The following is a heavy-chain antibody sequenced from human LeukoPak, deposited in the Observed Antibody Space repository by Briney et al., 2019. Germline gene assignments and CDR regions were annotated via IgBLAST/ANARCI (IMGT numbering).Heavy chain of an antibody. V-gene: IGHV4-59*01. D-gene: IGHD2-15*01. CDR3: ARENGGSGSYYYYGMDV. CDR1: GVPINCYY. Sequence: PSETLSLTCTVSGVPINCYYWTWIPQTPGKALEGIVYIYYTGSTNYNPSLRSRLTIPLDRSKNQFSLKLSSVTAADTAVYYCARENGGSGSYYYYGMDVWGQGTTLTVSS. J-gene: IGHJ6*02. CDR2: IYYTGST.